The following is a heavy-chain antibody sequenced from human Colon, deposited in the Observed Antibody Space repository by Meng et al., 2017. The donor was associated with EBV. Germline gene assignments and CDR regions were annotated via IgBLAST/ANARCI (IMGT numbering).Heavy chain of an antibody. CDR2: INYSGST. Sequence: LQTCGDGLSRASDTQSLTCAVYGGSFSGHYWTWIRQPPGKGLEWIGEINYSGSTNYNPSLKSRVTISTDTSKNQFSLKVKSVTAADTAVYFCARLYPPDQWLLTADTSEYWGQGTLVTVSS. CDR3: ARLYPPDQWLLTADTSEY. V-gene: IGHV4-34*01. J-gene: IGHJ4*02. D-gene: IGHD6-19*01. CDR1: GGSFSGHY.